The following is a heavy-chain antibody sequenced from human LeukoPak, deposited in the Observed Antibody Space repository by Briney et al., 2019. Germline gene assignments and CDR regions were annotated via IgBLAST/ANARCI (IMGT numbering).Heavy chain of an antibody. J-gene: IGHJ6*03. Sequence: SQTLSLTCAISGDSVSSNSAAWNWIRQSPSRGLEWLGRTYYRSKWYNDYAVSVKSRITINPDTSKNQFSLQLDSVTPEDTAVYYCARDNQQELVPAMSSHESYYYYMDVWGKGTTVTISS. D-gene: IGHD2-2*01. CDR2: TYYRSKWYN. CDR1: GDSVSSNSAA. V-gene: IGHV6-1*01. CDR3: ARDNQQELVPAMSSHESYYYYMDV.